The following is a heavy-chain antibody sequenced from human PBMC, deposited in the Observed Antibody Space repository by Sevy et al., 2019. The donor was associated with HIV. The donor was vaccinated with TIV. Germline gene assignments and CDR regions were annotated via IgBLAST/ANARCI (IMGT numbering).Heavy chain of an antibody. CDR1: GGSISSSSYY. V-gene: IGHV4-39*01. CDR3: ARPGQWLVRWFDP. D-gene: IGHD6-19*01. Sequence: SETLSLTCTVSGGSISSSSYYWGWIRQPPGKGLEWIGSIYYSGSTYYNPSLQSRVTISVATSKNQFSLKLSSATAADTAVYYCARPGQWLVRWFDPWGQGTLVTVSS. CDR2: IYYSGST. J-gene: IGHJ5*02.